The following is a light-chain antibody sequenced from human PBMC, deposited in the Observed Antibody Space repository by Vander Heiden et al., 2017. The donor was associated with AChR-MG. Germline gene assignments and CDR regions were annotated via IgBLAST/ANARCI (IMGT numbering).Light chain of an antibody. CDR3: QQFYTTPRT. Sequence: DIVMTQSPDSLAVSLGEGATINCKSSQSLLYSSNNKNSLAWYQQKPGQPPKLLVYWASTRESGVPDRFSGSGSGTDFTLTISSLQAEDVAVYYCQQFYTTPRTFGGGTKLEIK. J-gene: IGKJ4*01. V-gene: IGKV4-1*01. CDR2: WAS. CDR1: QSLLYSSNNKNS.